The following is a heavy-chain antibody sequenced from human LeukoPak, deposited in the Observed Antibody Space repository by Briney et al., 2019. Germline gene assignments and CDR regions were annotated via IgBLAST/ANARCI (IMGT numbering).Heavy chain of an antibody. Sequence: SETLSLTCTVSGGSISTYYWSWIRQPPGKGLEWIGYVYYSGSTNYNPSLKSRVTISVDTSKNQFSLKLSSVTAADTAVYYCASVDYDTSGYFDYWGQGTLVTVSS. V-gene: IGHV4-59*01. J-gene: IGHJ4*02. CDR1: GGSISTYY. CDR2: VYYSGST. CDR3: ASVDYDTSGYFDY. D-gene: IGHD3-22*01.